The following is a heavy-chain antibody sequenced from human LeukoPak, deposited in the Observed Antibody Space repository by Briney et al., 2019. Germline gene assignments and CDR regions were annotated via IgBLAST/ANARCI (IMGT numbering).Heavy chain of an antibody. D-gene: IGHD6-13*01. Sequence: GGSLRLSCAASGFTLSRYAMQWVRQAPGKGLEWVALLPPDGSYQYYADSLKGRFTISRDNFKNALYLQMNSLRLEDTAVYYCARGLHDRSWYGAHWGQGTLLSVSS. V-gene: IGHV3-30*04. CDR2: LPPDGSYQ. CDR1: GFTLSRYA. J-gene: IGHJ4*02. CDR3: ARGLHDRSWYGAH.